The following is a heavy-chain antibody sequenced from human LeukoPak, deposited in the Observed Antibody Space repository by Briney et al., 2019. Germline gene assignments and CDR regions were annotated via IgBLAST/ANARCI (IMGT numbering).Heavy chain of an antibody. J-gene: IGHJ6*03. V-gene: IGHV4-34*01. Sequence: KPSETLSLTCAVYGGSFSGYYWSWIRQPPGKGQEWIGEINHSGSTNYNPSLKSRVTISVDTSKNQFSLKLSSVTAADTAVYYCARKGCSSTSCYTSRYYYYMDVWGKGTTVTVSS. CDR3: ARKGCSSTSCYTSRYYYYMDV. CDR2: INHSGST. D-gene: IGHD2-2*02. CDR1: GGSFSGYY.